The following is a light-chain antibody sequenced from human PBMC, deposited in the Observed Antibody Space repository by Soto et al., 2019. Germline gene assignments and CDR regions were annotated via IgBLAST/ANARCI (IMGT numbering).Light chain of an antibody. V-gene: IGKV3-15*01. Sequence: EIVMTQSPATLSVSPGERATLSRRASQSVSSNLAWYQQKPGQAPRLLIYGASTRATGIPARFSGSGSGTEFTLTISSLQSEDFAVYYCQQYNNWPWTFGQGTTLEIQ. J-gene: IGKJ1*01. CDR1: QSVSSN. CDR2: GAS. CDR3: QQYNNWPWT.